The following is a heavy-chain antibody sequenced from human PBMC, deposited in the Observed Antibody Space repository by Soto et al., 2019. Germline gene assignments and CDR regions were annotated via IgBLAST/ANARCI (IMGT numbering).Heavy chain of an antibody. CDR2: MSGSSSTT. CDR3: AKNQERELPRVIDF. Sequence: EVRLLESGGGLVKPGGSLRLSCATSGLTFSNYAMSWVRQAPGGGLEWVSSMSGSSSTTNYADSVRGRFTISRDRSTNTLYLQMSSLRAEDTALYYCAKNQERELPRVIDFWGQGTLVTVSS. V-gene: IGHV3-23*01. D-gene: IGHD1-7*01. CDR1: GLTFSNYA. J-gene: IGHJ4*02.